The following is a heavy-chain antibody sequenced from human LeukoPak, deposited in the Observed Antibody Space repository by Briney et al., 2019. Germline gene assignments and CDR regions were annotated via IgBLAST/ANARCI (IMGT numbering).Heavy chain of an antibody. CDR2: IIPIFGTA. J-gene: IGHJ4*02. CDR1: GGTFSSYA. V-gene: IGHV1-69*13. D-gene: IGHD3-3*02. CDR3: AREGIFGVVIPPY. Sequence: EASVKVSCKASGGTFSSYAISWVRQAPGQGLEWMGGIIPIFGTANYAQKFQGRVTITAVESTSTAYMELSSLRSEDAAVYYCAREGIFGVVIPPYWGQGTLVTVSS.